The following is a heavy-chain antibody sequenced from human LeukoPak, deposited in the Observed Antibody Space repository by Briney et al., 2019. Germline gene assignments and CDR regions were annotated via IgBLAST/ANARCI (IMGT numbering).Heavy chain of an antibody. D-gene: IGHD6-13*01. CDR1: GFTFTTYW. CDR2: IKDDGGEK. J-gene: IGHJ4*02. CDR3: VGQQLRGY. V-gene: IGHV3-7*01. Sequence: GGSLRLSCAASGFTFTTYWMSWVRQAPGKGPEWVANIKDDGGEKYYVDSVKGRFTISRDNSKNSLSLQMNSLRAEDTAVYYCVGQQLRGYWGQGTLVTVSS.